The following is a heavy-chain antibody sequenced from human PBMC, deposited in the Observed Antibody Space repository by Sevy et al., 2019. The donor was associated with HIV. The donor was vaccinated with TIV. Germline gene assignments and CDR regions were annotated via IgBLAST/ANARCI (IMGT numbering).Heavy chain of an antibody. V-gene: IGHV3-7*03. CDR1: GFIFSRYW. J-gene: IGHJ6*02. CDR3: ARDMGYCSGGSCYTWDYYGMDV. CDR2: IKQDGSEK. D-gene: IGHD2-15*01. Sequence: GGSLRLSCAASGFIFSRYWMTWVRQAPGKGLEWVANIKQDGSEKYYVDSVKGRFTISRDNAKNSLYLQMNSLRAEDTAGYYCARDMGYCSGGSCYTWDYYGMDVWGQGTTVTVSS.